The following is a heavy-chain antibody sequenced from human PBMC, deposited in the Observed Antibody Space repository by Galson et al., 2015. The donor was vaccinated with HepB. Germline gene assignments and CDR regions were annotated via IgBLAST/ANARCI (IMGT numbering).Heavy chain of an antibody. Sequence: SLRLSCAASGFTFSSYGMHWVRQAPGKGLEWVAVISYDGSNKYYADSVKGRFTISRDNSKNTHYLQMNSLRAEDTAVYYCARGVASGGAVPPAIFDYWGQGTLVTVSS. D-gene: IGHD2-2*01. CDR3: ARGVASGGAVPPAIFDY. J-gene: IGHJ4*02. CDR1: GFTFSSYG. CDR2: ISYDGSNK. V-gene: IGHV3-30*03.